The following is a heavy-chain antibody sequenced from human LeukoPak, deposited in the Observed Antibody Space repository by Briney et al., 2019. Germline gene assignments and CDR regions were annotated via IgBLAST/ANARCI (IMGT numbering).Heavy chain of an antibody. Sequence: WASVKVSCKASGGTFSSYAISWVRQAPGQGLEWMGGIIPIFGTANYAQKFQGRVTITADESTSTAYMELSSLRSEDTAVYYCARTALLWFGELLTDWFDPWSQGTLVTVSS. CDR3: ARTALLWFGELLTDWFDP. J-gene: IGHJ5*02. CDR1: GGTFSSYA. V-gene: IGHV1-69*01. CDR2: IIPIFGTA. D-gene: IGHD3-10*01.